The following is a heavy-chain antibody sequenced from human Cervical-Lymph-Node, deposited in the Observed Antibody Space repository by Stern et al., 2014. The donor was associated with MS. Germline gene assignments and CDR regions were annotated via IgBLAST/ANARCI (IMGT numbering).Heavy chain of an antibody. D-gene: IGHD5-12*01. CDR3: ARGGAVATSDYYFDY. V-gene: IGHV3-30*01. J-gene: IGHJ4*02. CDR2: ISYDGSDK. CDR1: GFTFSYHA. Sequence: VQLVESGGGVVQPGRSLRLSCAASGFTFSYHAMPWVRQAPGKGLEWAAVISYDGSDKNDADSVKGRFTISRDNSRNTLYLQMNSLRVDDTAVYYCARGGAVATSDYYFDYWGQGILVTVSS.